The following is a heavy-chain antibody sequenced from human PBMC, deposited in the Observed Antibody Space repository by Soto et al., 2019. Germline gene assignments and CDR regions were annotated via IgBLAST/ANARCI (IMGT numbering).Heavy chain of an antibody. CDR3: ARGRRYFDWIGNY. Sequence: VQLQQWGAGLLKPSETLSLTCAVNGGSFSEYYWTWIRHPPGKGLECVANIKEDGSEKYYVDSVKGRFTISRDNAKNSLYLQMNSLRADDTAVYYCARGRRYFDWIGNYWGQGTLVTVSS. CDR2: IKEDGSEK. V-gene: IGHV3-7*03. D-gene: IGHD3-9*01. CDR1: GGSFSEYY. J-gene: IGHJ4*02.